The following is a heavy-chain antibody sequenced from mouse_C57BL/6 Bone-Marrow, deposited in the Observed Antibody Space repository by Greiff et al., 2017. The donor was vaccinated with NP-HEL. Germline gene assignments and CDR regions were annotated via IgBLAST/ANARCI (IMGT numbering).Heavy chain of an antibody. CDR3: AREWGSPYYFDY. CDR2: ISDVCSYA. V-gene: IGHV5-4*01. CDR1: GFTFSSYA. J-gene: IGHJ2*01. D-gene: IGHD1-1*02. Sequence: EVKLHESGGGLVKPGGSLKLSCAASGFTFSSYAMSLFRHTPEKRLAWVATISDVCSYAYYPDNVTGRFTISRDNAKNNLYLQRSHLKSEDTAMYYCAREWGSPYYFDYGGQGTTLTVSS.